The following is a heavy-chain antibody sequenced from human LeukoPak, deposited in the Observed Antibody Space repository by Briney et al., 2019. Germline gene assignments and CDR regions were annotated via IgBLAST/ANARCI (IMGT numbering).Heavy chain of an antibody. J-gene: IGHJ4*02. D-gene: IGHD3-16*01. CDR2: IRSKAYGGTT. V-gene: IGHV3-49*04. CDR3: TREPLRVGYYFDY. Sequence: GGSLRLSCTASGFTFGDYAMSWVRQAPGKGREWVGFIRSKAYGGTTEYAASVKGRFTISRDDSKSIAYLQMNSLKTEDTAVYYCTREPLRVGYYFDYWGQGTLVTVSS. CDR1: GFTFGDYA.